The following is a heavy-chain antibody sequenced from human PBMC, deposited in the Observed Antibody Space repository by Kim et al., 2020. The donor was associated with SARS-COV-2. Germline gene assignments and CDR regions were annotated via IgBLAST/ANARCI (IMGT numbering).Heavy chain of an antibody. V-gene: IGHV3-7*01. D-gene: IGHD1-26*01. CDR2: INQDGREK. Sequence: GGSLRLSCTVSGFTFGNEWMSWVRQAPGKGLEWVANINQDGREKYFAVSVKGRFTMSRDNGKNSLSLQMNSLRAEDTAVYYCGRGGGATDYWGQGTLVT. CDR3: GRGGGATDY. J-gene: IGHJ4*02. CDR1: GFTFGNEW.